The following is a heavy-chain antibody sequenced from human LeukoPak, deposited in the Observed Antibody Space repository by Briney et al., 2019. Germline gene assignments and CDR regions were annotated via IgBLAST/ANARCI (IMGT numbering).Heavy chain of an antibody. CDR2: INPNSGGT. CDR3: ARDIQQLPGDY. J-gene: IGHJ4*02. CDR1: GYTFTGYY. D-gene: IGHD6-13*01. V-gene: IGHV1-2*02. Sequence: ASVKVSCKASGYTFTGYYMHWVRQAPGQGLEWMGWINPNSGGTNYAQKFQGRVTMTRDTSISSAYMELRSLRSDDTAVYYCARDIQQLPGDYWGQGTLVTVSS.